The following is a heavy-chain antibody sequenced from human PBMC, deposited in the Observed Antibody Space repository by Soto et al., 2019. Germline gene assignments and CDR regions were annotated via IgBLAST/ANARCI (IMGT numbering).Heavy chain of an antibody. V-gene: IGHV3-9*02. CDR3: AKDMKWGGMTTSHYLDS. CDR2: ISSNSDTI. CDR1: GFTADDYA. J-gene: IGHJ4*02. Sequence: EVQLVESGGGLVQPGRSLRLSCVASGFTADDYALHWVRQAPGKGLEWVSGISSNSDTIHYAYSVKGRFTISRDTAKNSLFLQMNSLRPEDTAVYYCAKDMKWGGMTTSHYLDSWGQGTLVTVSS. D-gene: IGHD4-17*01.